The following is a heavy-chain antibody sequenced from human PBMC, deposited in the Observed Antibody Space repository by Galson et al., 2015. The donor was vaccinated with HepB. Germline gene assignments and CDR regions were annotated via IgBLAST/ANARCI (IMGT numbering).Heavy chain of an antibody. CDR1: GYRFTDYW. CDR3: VRQYDFWWIDY. D-gene: IGHD3-3*01. V-gene: IGHV5-51*01. CDR2: IYPGDSDV. J-gene: IGHJ4*01. Sequence: QSGAEVKKPGEFLKISCKTSGYRFTDYWIGWVRQMPGKGLEWLGIIYPGDSDVRNSPSLQGHVTISADKSITTAYLQWSSLKASDTALYYCVRQYDFWWIDYWGHGTLVTVSS.